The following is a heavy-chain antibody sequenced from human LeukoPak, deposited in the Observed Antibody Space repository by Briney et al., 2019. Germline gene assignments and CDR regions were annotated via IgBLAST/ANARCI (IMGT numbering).Heavy chain of an antibody. CDR3: ARDGSDGNRGYYGMDV. CDR1: GFTFSSYG. CDR2: IWYDGSNK. J-gene: IGHJ6*02. Sequence: PGGSLRPSCAASGFTFSSYGMHWVRQAPGKGLEWVAVIWYDGSNKYYADSVKGRFTISRDNAKNSLYLQMNSLRAEDTAVYYCARDGSDGNRGYYGMDVWGQGTTVTVSS. V-gene: IGHV3-33*01. D-gene: IGHD4-23*01.